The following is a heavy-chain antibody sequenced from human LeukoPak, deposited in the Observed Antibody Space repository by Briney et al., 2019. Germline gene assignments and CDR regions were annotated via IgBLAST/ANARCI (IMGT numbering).Heavy chain of an antibody. CDR1: GGSIRSYY. Sequence: PSVTLSLTCTVSGGSIRSYYWSWIRQPPGKGLEWIGYIYYSGSTNYNPSLKSRVTISVDTSKNQFSLKLNSVTAADTGIYYCARHSRSAYTGYENAFDIWGQGTMVTVSS. D-gene: IGHD5-12*01. V-gene: IGHV4-59*08. CDR3: ARHSRSAYTGYENAFDI. CDR2: IYYSGST. J-gene: IGHJ3*02.